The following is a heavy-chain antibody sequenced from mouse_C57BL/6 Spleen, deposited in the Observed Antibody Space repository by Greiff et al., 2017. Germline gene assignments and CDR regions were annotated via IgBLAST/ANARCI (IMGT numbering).Heavy chain of an antibody. CDR1: GFTFSSYT. J-gene: IGHJ1*03. Sequence: DVMLVESGGGLVKPGGSLKLSCAASGFTFSSYTMSWVRQTPEKRLEWVATISGGGGNTYYPDSVKGRFTISRDNAKNTLYLQMSSLRSEDTALYYCARPPITTVVGDWYFDVWGTGTTVTVSS. D-gene: IGHD1-1*01. CDR2: ISGGGGNT. CDR3: ARPPITTVVGDWYFDV. V-gene: IGHV5-9*01.